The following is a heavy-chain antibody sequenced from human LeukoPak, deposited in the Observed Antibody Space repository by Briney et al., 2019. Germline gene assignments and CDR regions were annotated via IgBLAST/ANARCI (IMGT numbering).Heavy chain of an antibody. D-gene: IGHD3-10*01. CDR3: ARAMVRGVNRRNPFDY. V-gene: IGHV1-46*01. Sequence: ASVTVSFMASGYTFTSYYMHWVRQAPGQGLEWVGIINPSGGSTSYAQKFQGRVTMTRDTSTSTVYMELSSLRSEDTAVYYCARAMVRGVNRRNPFDYWGQGTLVTVSS. J-gene: IGHJ4*02. CDR1: GYTFTSYY. CDR2: INPSGGST.